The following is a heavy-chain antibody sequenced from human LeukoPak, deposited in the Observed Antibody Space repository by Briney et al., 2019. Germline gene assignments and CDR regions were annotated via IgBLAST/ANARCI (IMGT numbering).Heavy chain of an antibody. Sequence: GASVKVSCKASGGTFSSYAISWVRQAPGQGLEWMGGIIPIFGTANYAQKFQGRVTITADESTSTAYMELSSLRSEDTAVYYCARAGIHTMVRGVIRTFDPWGQGTLVTVSS. D-gene: IGHD3-10*01. CDR3: ARAGIHTMVRGVIRTFDP. CDR2: IIPIFGTA. CDR1: GGTFSSYA. J-gene: IGHJ5*02. V-gene: IGHV1-69*13.